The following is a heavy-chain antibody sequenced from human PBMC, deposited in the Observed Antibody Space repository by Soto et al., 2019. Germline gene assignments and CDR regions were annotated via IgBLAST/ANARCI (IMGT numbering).Heavy chain of an antibody. J-gene: IGHJ6*02. Sequence: XGCLSLSCSASGFTFSSYCRHWVRQATGKGLEWVSAIGTAGDTYYPGSVKGRFTISRENAKNSLYLQMNSLRAGDTAVYYCARDDYGMDVWGQGTTVTVSS. V-gene: IGHV3-13*01. CDR1: GFTFSSYC. CDR3: ARDDYGMDV. CDR2: IGTAGDT.